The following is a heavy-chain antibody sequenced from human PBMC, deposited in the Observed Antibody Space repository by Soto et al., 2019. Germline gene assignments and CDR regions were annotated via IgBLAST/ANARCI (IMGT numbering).Heavy chain of an antibody. D-gene: IGHD1-7*01. J-gene: IGHJ5*02. Sequence: QVQLVQSGAEEKKPGASVKVSCKASGYTFTSYAMHWVRQAPGQRLEWMGWINAGNGNTKYSQKFQGRVTITRDTSASTAYMELSSLRSEDTAVYYCARDRYNWNYASSYNWFDPWGQGTLVTVSS. V-gene: IGHV1-3*05. CDR1: GYTFTSYA. CDR3: ARDRYNWNYASSYNWFDP. CDR2: INAGNGNT.